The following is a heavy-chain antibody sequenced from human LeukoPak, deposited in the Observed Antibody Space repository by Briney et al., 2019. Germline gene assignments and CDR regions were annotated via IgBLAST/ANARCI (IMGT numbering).Heavy chain of an antibody. J-gene: IGHJ4*02. CDR2: MNPNSGNT. D-gene: IGHD3-22*01. V-gene: IGHV1-8*01. CDR3: ARGFRSDSSGRKFDY. Sequence: VASVKVSCKASGYTFTSYDINWVRQATGQGLEWMGWMNPNSGNTGYAQKFQGRLTMTRNTSISTAYMELSSLSSEDTAMYYCARGFRSDSSGRKFDYWGQGALVTVYS. CDR1: GYTFTSYD.